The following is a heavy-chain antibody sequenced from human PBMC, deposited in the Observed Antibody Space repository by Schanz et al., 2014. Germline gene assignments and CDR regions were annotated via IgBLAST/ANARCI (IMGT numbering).Heavy chain of an antibody. D-gene: IGHD3-16*01. V-gene: IGHV1-46*01. CDR1: GYSFTTYF. Sequence: QVHLMQSGAEAKKPGASVKVSCKAFGYSFTTYFIHWVRLAPGQGFEWMGLISPSGGSTSYAQKFKGGGPMTRDTSTGTVFMELSGLTSEDPAVYYWGRGGGAYPQKYGMDVWGQGTTVTVSS. CDR3: GRGGGAYPQKYGMDV. J-gene: IGHJ6*02. CDR2: ISPSGGST.